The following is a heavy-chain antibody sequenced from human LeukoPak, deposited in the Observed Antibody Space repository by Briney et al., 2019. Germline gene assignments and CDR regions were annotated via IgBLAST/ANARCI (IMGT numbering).Heavy chain of an antibody. V-gene: IGHV4-39*01. D-gene: IGHD3-22*01. CDR1: GDFFTSSNYY. CDR2: IYYSGST. J-gene: IGHJ4*02. CDR3: ARHAPYDRSGYPMGRDY. Sequence: SETLSLTCTVSGDFFTSSNYYWGWIRQPPGKGLEWIGSIYYSGSTYYNPSLKSRITISVDTSKNQFSLKLSSVTAADTAVYYCARHAPYDRSGYPMGRDYWGQGTLVTVSS.